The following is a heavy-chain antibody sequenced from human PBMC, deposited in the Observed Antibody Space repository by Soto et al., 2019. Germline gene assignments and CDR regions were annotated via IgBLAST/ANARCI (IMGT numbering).Heavy chain of an antibody. CDR3: AKKSLGSITLPALYYFDY. D-gene: IGHD7-27*01. CDR1: GFTFGNYA. Sequence: EVQLLESGGGLVQPGGSLRLSCAASGFTFGNYAFSWVRQAPGKGLEWVSVISGGGDATYYPDSVKGRFTTSRDNSKNTLSLQMNRRRAEHTAVYYCAKKSLGSITLPALYYFDYWGQGTLVTVSS. CDR2: ISGGGDAT. J-gene: IGHJ4*02. V-gene: IGHV3-23*01.